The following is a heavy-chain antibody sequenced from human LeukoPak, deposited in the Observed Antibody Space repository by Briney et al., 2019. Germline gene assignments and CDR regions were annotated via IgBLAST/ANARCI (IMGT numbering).Heavy chain of an antibody. D-gene: IGHD5-12*01. CDR1: GYTFTGYD. J-gene: IGHJ4*02. CDR3: ARDSAGGYLDY. V-gene: IGHV1-2*02. CDR2: ISPNSGGT. Sequence: AAVKVSCKASGYTFTGYDVYWVRQAPGQGLEWMGWISPNSGGTNYAQKFQGRVTMTGDTSINTAYMELNRLTSDDTAVYYCARDSAGGYLDYWGQGTLVIVS.